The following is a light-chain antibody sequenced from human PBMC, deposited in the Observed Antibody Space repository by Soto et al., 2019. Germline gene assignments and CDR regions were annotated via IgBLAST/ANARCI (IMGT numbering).Light chain of an antibody. J-gene: IGLJ1*01. Sequence: QSALAQPASVSGSPGQSITISCTGTSSDVGRYNYVSWFQQHPGKAPKLLIYDVSNWPSGVSDRFSGSKSGNTASLTISGLPAEDEADYYCTSFTTSSTVVFGTGTKLTVL. CDR2: DVS. CDR3: TSFTTSSTVV. V-gene: IGLV2-14*01. CDR1: SSDVGRYNY.